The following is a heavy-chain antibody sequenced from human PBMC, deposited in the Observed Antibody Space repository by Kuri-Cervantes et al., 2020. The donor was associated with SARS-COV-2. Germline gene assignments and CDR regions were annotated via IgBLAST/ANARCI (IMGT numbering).Heavy chain of an antibody. Sequence: SETLSLTCAVYGGSFSGYYWSWIRQPPGKGLEWIGEINHSGSTNYNPSLKSRVTISVDTSKNQFSLKLSSVTAADTAVYYCARDHPRSSWYSNYYYYGMDVWGQGTTVTVSS. CDR1: GGSFSGYY. CDR3: ARDHPRSSWYSNYYYYGMDV. J-gene: IGHJ6*02. V-gene: IGHV4-34*01. D-gene: IGHD6-13*01. CDR2: INHSGST.